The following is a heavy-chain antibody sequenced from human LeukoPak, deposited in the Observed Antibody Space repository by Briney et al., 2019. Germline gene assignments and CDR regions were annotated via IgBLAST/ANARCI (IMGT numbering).Heavy chain of an antibody. Sequence: GRSLRLSCAASGFTFSSYGMHWVRQAPGKGLEWVAVISYDGSNQYYADSVKGRFTISRDNSKNTLYLQMNSLRAEDTAVYYCARDLYTYYYDSSGFYYYYGMDVWGQGTTVTVSS. J-gene: IGHJ6*02. V-gene: IGHV3-30*19. CDR1: GFTFSSYG. CDR2: ISYDGSNQ. D-gene: IGHD3-22*01. CDR3: ARDLYTYYYDSSGFYYYYGMDV.